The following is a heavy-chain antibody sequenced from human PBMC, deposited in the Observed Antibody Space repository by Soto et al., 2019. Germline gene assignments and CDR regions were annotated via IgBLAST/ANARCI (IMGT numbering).Heavy chain of an antibody. Sequence: QVQLVESGGGVVQPGRSLRLSCAASGFTFSTYGMHWVRQAPGKGLEWVAVISYDGSNKYYADSVKGRFTISRDNSKKTLDLQMNSLKAEDTAVYYCAKGGYYGSGSQGGYFDYWGQGTLVTVSS. D-gene: IGHD3-10*01. V-gene: IGHV3-30*18. J-gene: IGHJ4*02. CDR2: ISYDGSNK. CDR1: GFTFSTYG. CDR3: AKGGYYGSGSQGGYFDY.